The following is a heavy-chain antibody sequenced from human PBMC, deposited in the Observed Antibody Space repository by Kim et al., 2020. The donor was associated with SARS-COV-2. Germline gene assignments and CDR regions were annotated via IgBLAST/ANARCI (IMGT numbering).Heavy chain of an antibody. Sequence: SDYAVSVRSRITIHPDPSKSQFSLQLTSVTPEDTAFYYCVRYSGWYYFDYWGQGTLVTVSA. D-gene: IGHD6-19*01. J-gene: IGHJ4*02. CDR2: S. V-gene: IGHV6-1*01. CDR3: VRYSGWYYFDY.